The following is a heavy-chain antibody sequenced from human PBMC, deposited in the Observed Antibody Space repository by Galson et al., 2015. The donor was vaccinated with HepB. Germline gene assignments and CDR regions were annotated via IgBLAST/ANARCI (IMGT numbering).Heavy chain of an antibody. D-gene: IGHD2-2*01. V-gene: IGHV1-8*01. CDR2: MNPNSGNT. CDR1: GSTFTSYD. CDR3: ARGIVVVPAASLSMDV. J-gene: IGHJ6*02. Sequence: SVKVSCKASGSTFTSYDINWVRQATGQGLEWMGWMNPNSGNTGYAQKFQGRVTMTRNTSISTAYMELSSLRSEDTAVYYCARGIVVVPAASLSMDVWGQGTTVTVSS.